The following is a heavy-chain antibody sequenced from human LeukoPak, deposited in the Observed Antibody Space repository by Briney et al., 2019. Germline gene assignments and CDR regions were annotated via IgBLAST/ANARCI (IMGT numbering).Heavy chain of an antibody. Sequence: GGSLRLSCAASGFTFSSYWMHWVRQAPGKGLVGVSRINSDGRSTNYADSVKGRFTISRDNSKNSLYLQMNSLRTEDTALYYCAILGAMGFDYWGQGTLVTVSS. D-gene: IGHD2-2*01. J-gene: IGHJ4*02. V-gene: IGHV3-74*01. CDR3: AILGAMGFDY. CDR2: INSDGRST. CDR1: GFTFSSYW.